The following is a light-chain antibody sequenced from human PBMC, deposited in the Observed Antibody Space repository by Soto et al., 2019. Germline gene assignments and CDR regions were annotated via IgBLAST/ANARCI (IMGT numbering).Light chain of an antibody. V-gene: IGLV2-8*01. CDR1: SSDVGGYNY. CDR3: SSYAGSNNLV. Sequence: QSALTQPPCASGSPGQSVTISCTGTSSDVGGYNYVSWYQQHPGEAPKLMIYEVSQRPSGVPDRFSGSKSGNTASLTVSGLQAEDEGDYYCSSYAGSNNLVFGGGTKLTVL. CDR2: EVS. J-gene: IGLJ2*01.